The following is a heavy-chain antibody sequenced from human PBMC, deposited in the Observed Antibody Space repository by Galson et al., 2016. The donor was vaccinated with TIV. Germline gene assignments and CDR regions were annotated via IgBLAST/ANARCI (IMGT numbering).Heavy chain of an antibody. V-gene: IGHV3-23*01. CDR1: GFTFSSYA. D-gene: IGHD3-22*01. J-gene: IGHJ6*02. Sequence: SLRLSCAASGFTFSSYAMSWVRQAPGKGLEWVSAISASGGSTYYADSVKGRFTISRDNSKNTLFLQMNSLRAEDTAVYYCTKVPSSGFSYYYGLDVWGQGTTVTVSS. CDR3: TKVPSSGFSYYYGLDV. CDR2: ISASGGST.